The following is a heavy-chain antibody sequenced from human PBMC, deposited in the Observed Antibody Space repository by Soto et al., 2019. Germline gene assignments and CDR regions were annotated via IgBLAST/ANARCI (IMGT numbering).Heavy chain of an antibody. V-gene: IGHV1-3*01. Sequence: WASVKVSCKASGYTFTSYAMHWVRQAPGQRLEWMGWINAGNGNTKYSQKFQGRVTITRDTSASTAYMELSSLRSEDTAVYYCAGCSGGSCQNWFDPWGQGTLVTVSS. CDR2: INAGNGNT. CDR1: GYTFTSYA. D-gene: IGHD2-15*01. J-gene: IGHJ5*02. CDR3: AGCSGGSCQNWFDP.